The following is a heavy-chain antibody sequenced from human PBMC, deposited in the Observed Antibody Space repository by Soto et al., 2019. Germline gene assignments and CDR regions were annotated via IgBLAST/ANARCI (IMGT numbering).Heavy chain of an antibody. J-gene: IGHJ5*02. Sequence: QVQLVQSGAEVKKPGSSVKVSCKASGGTFSSYAISWVRQAPGQGLEWMGGIIPIFGTANYAQKFQGRVTITADESTSTAYMELSRLRSEDTAVYYCARAGIVATINWFDPWGQGTLVTVSS. CDR1: GGTFSSYA. CDR2: IIPIFGTA. CDR3: ARAGIVATINWFDP. V-gene: IGHV1-69*01. D-gene: IGHD5-12*01.